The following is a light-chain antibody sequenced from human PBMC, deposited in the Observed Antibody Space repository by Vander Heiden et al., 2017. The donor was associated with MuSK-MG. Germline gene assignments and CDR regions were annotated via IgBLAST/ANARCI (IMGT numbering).Light chain of an antibody. CDR2: GKN. J-gene: IGLJ1*01. Sequence: SSELTQDPSVSVALGQTVIITCQGDSLRTYSAGWYQQKPGQAPLLLSYGKNNRPSGIPDRFSGSTSGNTASLTISGTQAEDEADYYCNARDSSGDRSGFGTGTTVTV. CDR1: SLRTYS. CDR3: NARDSSGDRSG. V-gene: IGLV3-19*01.